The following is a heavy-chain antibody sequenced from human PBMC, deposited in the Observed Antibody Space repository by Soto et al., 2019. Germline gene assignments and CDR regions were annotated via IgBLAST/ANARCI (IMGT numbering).Heavy chain of an antibody. Sequence: EVQLVESGGGLLQPGVSLRLSCAASGFSLYNYAMDWVRQAPGQGLEWVSYISLSSATIHYADSVRGRFTVSRDNAKNSLYLQMNSLRAEDTAVYYWVREPSRGNEWARYVDLWGRGTLVTVST. V-gene: IGHV3-48*01. J-gene: IGHJ2*01. CDR3: VREPSRGNEWARYVDL. D-gene: IGHD1-26*01. CDR1: GFSLYNYA. CDR2: ISLSSATI.